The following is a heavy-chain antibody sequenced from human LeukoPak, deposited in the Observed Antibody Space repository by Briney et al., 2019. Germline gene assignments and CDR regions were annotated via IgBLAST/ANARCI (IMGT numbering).Heavy chain of an antibody. CDR2: INLNSGGT. Sequence: ASVKVSCKASGYTFTGYYMHWVRQAPGQGLEWMGWINLNSGGTNYAQKFQGRVTMTRDTSISTAYMELSRLRSDDTAVYYCARVGTPFSGSYYLLDYWGQGTLVTVSS. D-gene: IGHD1-26*01. J-gene: IGHJ4*02. V-gene: IGHV1-2*02. CDR3: ARVGTPFSGSYYLLDY. CDR1: GYTFTGYY.